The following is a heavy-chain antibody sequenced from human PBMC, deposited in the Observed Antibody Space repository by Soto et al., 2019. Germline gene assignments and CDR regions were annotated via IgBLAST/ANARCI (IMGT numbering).Heavy chain of an antibody. CDR3: ARRPVVPAADNYGMDG. Sequence: PGESLKISCKGSGYSFTSYWIGWVRQMPGKGLEWMGIIYPGDSDTRYSPSFQGQVTTSADKSISTAYLQWSSLKASDTAMYYRARRPVVPAADNYGMDGWAQGTTVTVSS. CDR1: GYSFTSYW. J-gene: IGHJ6*02. CDR2: IYPGDSDT. V-gene: IGHV5-51*01. D-gene: IGHD2-2*01.